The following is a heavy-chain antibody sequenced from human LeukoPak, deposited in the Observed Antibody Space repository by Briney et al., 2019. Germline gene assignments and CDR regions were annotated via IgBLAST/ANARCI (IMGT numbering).Heavy chain of an antibody. CDR1: GFTFSSYW. D-gene: IGHD6-19*01. CDR2: INPGGSHI. J-gene: IGHJ4*02. Sequence: GGSLRFSCVASGFTFSSYWMHWVRQAPGKGLVWVSHINPGGSHIGYADSVKGRFTISRDDAKNTLYLQMNSLRAEDTAVYYCTRGTIGMAGTDYWGQGTLVTVSS. CDR3: TRGTIGMAGTDY. V-gene: IGHV3-74*01.